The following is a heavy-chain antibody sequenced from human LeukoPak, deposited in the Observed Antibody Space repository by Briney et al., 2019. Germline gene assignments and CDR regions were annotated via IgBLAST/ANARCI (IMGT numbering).Heavy chain of an antibody. CDR3: ARQGAAGKYYYYYMDV. Sequence: GESLKISCKGSGYSFTSYWIGWVRQMPGKGLEWMVIIYPGDSDTRYSPSFQGQVTISADKSISTAYLQWSSLKASDTAIYYCARQGAAGKYYYYYMDVWGKGTTVTVSS. V-gene: IGHV5-51*01. CDR2: IYPGDSDT. J-gene: IGHJ6*03. CDR1: GYSFTSYW. D-gene: IGHD6-13*01.